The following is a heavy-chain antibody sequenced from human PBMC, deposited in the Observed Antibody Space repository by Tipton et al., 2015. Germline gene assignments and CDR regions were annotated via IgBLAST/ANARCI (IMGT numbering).Heavy chain of an antibody. CDR2: IYYSGST. D-gene: IGHD4-17*01. Sequence: GLVKPSETLSLTCTVSGGSISSSDYYWVWLRQPPGMGLECIGTIYYSGSTYYNPSLKSRVTISVDTSKDQFSLKLSSVTAADTAVYYCARGVPTNDYGDYVAGQAFDIWGQGTMVTVSS. J-gene: IGHJ3*02. CDR1: GGSISSSDYY. CDR3: ARGVPTNDYGDYVAGQAFDI. V-gene: IGHV4-39*01.